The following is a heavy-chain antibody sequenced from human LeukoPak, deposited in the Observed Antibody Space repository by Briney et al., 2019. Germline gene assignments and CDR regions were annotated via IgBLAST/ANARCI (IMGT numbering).Heavy chain of an antibody. Sequence: ASVKVSCKASGYTFTRHYMHWLRQAPGQGLEWMGRINPNSGGTKYAQKFQGRVTMTRDTSANTVYMDMSSLRSDDTAVYNCATENEVMTMIVVATFESWGQGTLVTASS. CDR1: GYTFTRHY. CDR3: ATENEVMTMIVVATFES. D-gene: IGHD3-22*01. CDR2: INPNSGGT. J-gene: IGHJ4*02. V-gene: IGHV1-2*06.